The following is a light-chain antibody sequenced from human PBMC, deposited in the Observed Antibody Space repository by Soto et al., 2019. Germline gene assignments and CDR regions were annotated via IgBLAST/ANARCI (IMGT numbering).Light chain of an antibody. V-gene: IGLV1-47*01. CDR3: AAWDDSLSGVYV. Sequence: QSVLTQAPSASGTPGQRVTISCSGSSSNIGSNYVYWYQQLPGTAPKLLIYRNNQRPSAVPDRFSGSKSGTSASLAISGLRSEDEADYYCAAWDDSLSGVYVFGTGTKLTVL. CDR1: SSNIGSNY. CDR2: RNN. J-gene: IGLJ1*01.